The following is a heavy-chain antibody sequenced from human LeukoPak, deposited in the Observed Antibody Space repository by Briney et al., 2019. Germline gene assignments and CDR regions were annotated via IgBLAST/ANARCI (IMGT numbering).Heavy chain of an antibody. D-gene: IGHD5-24*01. Sequence: GGSLRLSCAASGFTFRHGIHWVRQAPGKGLEWVAVISYDGSNKYYADSVKGRFTISRDNAKQSLFLQMNSLRVEDLGVYYCARGRRWLQPLDYWGQGTLVTVSS. V-gene: IGHV3-30*03. CDR2: ISYDGSNK. CDR1: GFTFRHG. J-gene: IGHJ4*02. CDR3: ARGRRWLQPLDY.